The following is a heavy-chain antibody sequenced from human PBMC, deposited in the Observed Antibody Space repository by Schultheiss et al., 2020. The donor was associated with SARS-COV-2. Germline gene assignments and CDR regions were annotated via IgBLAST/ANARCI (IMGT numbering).Heavy chain of an antibody. V-gene: IGHV4-39*07. CDR1: GGSISSGGYY. Sequence: SETLSLTCTVSGGSISSGGYYWSWIRQPPGKGLEWIGEINHSGSTNYNPSLKSRVTMSVDTSKNQFSLKLSSVTAADTAVYYCARDLAVAATDYWGQGTLVTVSS. CDR2: INHSGST. J-gene: IGHJ4*02. D-gene: IGHD6-19*01. CDR3: ARDLAVAATDY.